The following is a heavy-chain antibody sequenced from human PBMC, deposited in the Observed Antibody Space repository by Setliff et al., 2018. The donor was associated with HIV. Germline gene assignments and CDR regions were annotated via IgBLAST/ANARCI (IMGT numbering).Heavy chain of an antibody. D-gene: IGHD3-10*01. V-gene: IGHV1-2*06. CDR3: ARGKGVGGVVITGGLDV. CDR2: INPNSGGT. CDR1: GDTFTDYY. Sequence: ASVKVSCKASGDTFTDYYFHWLRQAPGQGLEWMGRINPNSGGTNYAQKFQARVTMTRDTSISTAYMELSSLTSEDTAVYYCARGKGVGGVVITGGLDVWGKGTTVTVSS. J-gene: IGHJ6*04.